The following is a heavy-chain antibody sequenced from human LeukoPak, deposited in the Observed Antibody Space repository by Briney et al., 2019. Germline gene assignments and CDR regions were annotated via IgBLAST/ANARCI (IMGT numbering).Heavy chain of an antibody. CDR3: ASGGGRDGYNYDYYGMDV. D-gene: IGHD5-24*01. V-gene: IGHV1-2*06. Sequence: GASVKVSCKASGYTFTVYYMHWVRQAPGQGLEWMGRINPNSGGTNYAQKLQGRVTMTTDTSTSTAYMELRSLRSDDTAVYYRASGGGRDGYNYDYYGMDVWGQGTTVTVSS. J-gene: IGHJ6*02. CDR1: GYTFTVYY. CDR2: INPNSGGT.